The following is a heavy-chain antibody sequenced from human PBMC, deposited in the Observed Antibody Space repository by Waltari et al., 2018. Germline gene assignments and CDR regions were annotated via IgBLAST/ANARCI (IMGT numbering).Heavy chain of an antibody. Sequence: QLLLLESGPGLVKPSETLSLTCSVTGHSITSNSFFSGWIRQPPGKGLEWIGSFSYRGKTYSNPGLKARVTLSADTATSQFSLRRASVAAAESAIYYCAGHGGDENFDWLFAGSFDTWGRGTRVTVSS. J-gene: IGHJ3*02. CDR2: FSYRGKT. V-gene: IGHV4-39*01. CDR3: AGHGGDENFDWLFAGSFDT. CDR1: GHSITSNSFF. D-gene: IGHD3-9*01.